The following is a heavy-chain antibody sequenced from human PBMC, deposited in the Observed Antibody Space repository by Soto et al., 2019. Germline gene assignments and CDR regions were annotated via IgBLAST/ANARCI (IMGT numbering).Heavy chain of an antibody. CDR1: GFTFSSYA. V-gene: IGHV3-30-3*01. J-gene: IGHJ6*02. D-gene: IGHD2-15*01. CDR2: ISYDGSNK. CDR3: ARDSVYCSGGSCYDYYYYGMDV. Sequence: QVQLVESGGGVVQPGRSLRLSCAASGFTFSSYAMHWVRQAPGKGLEWVAVISYDGSNKYYADSVKGRFTISRDNSKNTLYLQMNSLRAEDTAVYYCARDSVYCSGGSCYDYYYYGMDVWGQGTTVTVSS.